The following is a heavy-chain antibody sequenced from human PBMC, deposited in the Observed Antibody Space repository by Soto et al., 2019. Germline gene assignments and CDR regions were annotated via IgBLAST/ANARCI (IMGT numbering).Heavy chain of an antibody. CDR2: IYPGDSDT. CDR1: GYTFTNYW. Sequence: PGESLKISCKGSGYTFTNYWIGWVRQMPGKGLEWMGIIYPGDSDTRYSPSFQGQVTISADKSISTAYLQWSSLRASDSAMYYCVRLEYYYSGTYRPDYWGQGTLVTVSS. D-gene: IGHD1-26*01. J-gene: IGHJ4*02. V-gene: IGHV5-51*01. CDR3: VRLEYYYSGTYRPDY.